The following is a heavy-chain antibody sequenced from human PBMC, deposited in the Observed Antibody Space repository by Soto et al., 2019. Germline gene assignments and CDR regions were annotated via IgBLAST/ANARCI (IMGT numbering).Heavy chain of an antibody. V-gene: IGHV4-4*02. CDR1: GGSISSSNW. Sequence: SETLSLTCAVSGGSISSSNWWSWVRQPPGKGLEWIGEIYHSGSTNYNPSLKSRVTISVDKSKNQFSLKLSSVTAADTAVYYCARDLGYCSSTSCYNPWFEPWGQGTLVTVSS. CDR3: ARDLGYCSSTSCYNPWFEP. J-gene: IGHJ5*02. CDR2: IYHSGST. D-gene: IGHD2-2*02.